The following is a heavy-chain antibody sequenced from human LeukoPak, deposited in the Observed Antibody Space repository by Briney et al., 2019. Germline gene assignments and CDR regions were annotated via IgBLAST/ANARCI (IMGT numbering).Heavy chain of an antibody. J-gene: IGHJ4*02. V-gene: IGHV1-46*01. CDR1: GYTFTNYY. D-gene: IGHD3-10*01. Sequence: GPSVKLSCNASGYTFTNYYIHWVRQPPGQGLEWLGRINPGGGDTHYAQKFQGRVTMTTDTSTSTVNMELSSLRSEDTAVYSCARELSGGFFDYWGQGTLV. CDR2: INPGGGDT. CDR3: ARELSGGFFDY.